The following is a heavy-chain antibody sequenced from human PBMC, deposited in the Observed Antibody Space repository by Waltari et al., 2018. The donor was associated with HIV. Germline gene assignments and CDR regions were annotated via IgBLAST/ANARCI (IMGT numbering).Heavy chain of an antibody. J-gene: IGHJ4*02. Sequence: HVQLQESGPGLVKPSETLSLTCAVSGFSISSDFYWGWIRPPPGNGLDWIGSIYHSGKTYYNPALKSRVTRSVDTSNNQCSRKLTSSTAADTAVYYCARGDGVRDGYNLVDYWGQGTLVTVSS. CDR2: IYHSGKT. CDR1: GFSISSDFY. V-gene: IGHV4-38-2*01. CDR3: ARGDGVRDGYNLVDY. D-gene: IGHD5-12*01.